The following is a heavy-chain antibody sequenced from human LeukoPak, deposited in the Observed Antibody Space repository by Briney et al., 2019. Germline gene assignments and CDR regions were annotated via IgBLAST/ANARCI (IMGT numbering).Heavy chain of an antibody. CDR2: ITASGTDT. V-gene: IGHV3-23*01. CDR1: GFTFSSYA. J-gene: IGHJ4*02. Sequence: GGSLRLSCAASGFTFSSYAMSWVRQAPGKGLQWVSTITASGTDTFYADSVKGRFTISRDNSKNTLSLQMNSLRAEDTALYYCAKYSSGWVNDYWGQGTLVTVSS. CDR3: AKYSSGWVNDY. D-gene: IGHD6-19*01.